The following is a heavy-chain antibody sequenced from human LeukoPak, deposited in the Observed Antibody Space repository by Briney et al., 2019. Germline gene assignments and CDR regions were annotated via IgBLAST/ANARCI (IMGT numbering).Heavy chain of an antibody. D-gene: IGHD3-22*01. Sequence: PGGSLRLSCAASGFTFSSYAMSWVRQAPGKGLEWVSAISGSGGSTYYADSVKGRFTISRDNSKNTLYLQMNSLRAEDTAVYYCAKANSSGYYHTYFGYWGQGTLVTVSS. V-gene: IGHV3-23*01. J-gene: IGHJ4*02. CDR2: ISGSGGST. CDR3: AKANSSGYYHTYFGY. CDR1: GFTFSSYA.